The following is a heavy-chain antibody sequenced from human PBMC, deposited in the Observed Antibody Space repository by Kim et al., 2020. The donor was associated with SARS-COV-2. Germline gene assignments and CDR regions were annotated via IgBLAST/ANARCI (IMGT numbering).Heavy chain of an antibody. CDR3: ARTHTLSSVMVRGVLAPVRTGYSYINL. CDR2: INPSGGST. CDR1: GYTFTSYY. J-gene: IGHJ2*01. D-gene: IGHD3-10*01. Sequence: ASVKVSCKASGYTFTSYYIHWLRHAPGQGLEWMGIINPSGGSTNYAQKFQGRVTMTRDTSTSTVYTELSSLRSEDTAVYYCARTHTLSSVMVRGVLAPVRTGYSYINLLRRSTLVTVSS. V-gene: IGHV1-46*01.